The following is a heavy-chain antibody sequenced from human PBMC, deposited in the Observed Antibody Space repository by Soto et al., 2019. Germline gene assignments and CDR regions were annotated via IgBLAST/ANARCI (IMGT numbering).Heavy chain of an antibody. V-gene: IGHV3-30*18. J-gene: IGHJ4*02. D-gene: IGHD2-21*01. CDR2: ISYDGSKK. CDR3: AKGDESSCLWGCFDH. Sequence: QVQLVESGGGVVQPGRSLRLSCAASGFTFSSYGMHWVRQAPNKGLEWVAVISYDGSKKYYAESVKGRFTISRDNSKNTLYLQMDSLRAEDTALYYCAKGDESSCLWGCFDHWGEGTLVTVSS. CDR1: GFTFSSYG.